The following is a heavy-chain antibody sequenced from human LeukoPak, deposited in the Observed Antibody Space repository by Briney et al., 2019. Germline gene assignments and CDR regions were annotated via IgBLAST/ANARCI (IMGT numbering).Heavy chain of an antibody. Sequence: SETLSLTCAVYSGSFSAYYWSWIRQPPGKGLEWIGEINHSGSTNYNPSLKSRVTVLVDKSKNQLSLKLRSVTAADTAVYYCARGRENYSRAGFGYWAQGTLVTVSS. J-gene: IGHJ4*02. CDR2: INHSGST. V-gene: IGHV4-34*01. D-gene: IGHD4-11*01. CDR1: SGSFSAYY. CDR3: ARGRENYSRAGFGY.